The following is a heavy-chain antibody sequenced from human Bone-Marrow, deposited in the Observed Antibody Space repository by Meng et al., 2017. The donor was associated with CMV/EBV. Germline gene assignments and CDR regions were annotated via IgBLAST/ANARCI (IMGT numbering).Heavy chain of an antibody. CDR1: GGSISSSNW. D-gene: IGHD3-22*01. CDR3: ARQDSSGYLRLFDY. CDR2: IYHRGRT. Sequence: VSGGSISSSNWWRWVRPPPGKGLEWIGEIYHRGRTNYNPSLKSRVTISVDKSKNQFSLKLSSVTAADTAVYYCARQDSSGYLRLFDYWGQGTLVTVSS. J-gene: IGHJ4*02. V-gene: IGHV4-4*02.